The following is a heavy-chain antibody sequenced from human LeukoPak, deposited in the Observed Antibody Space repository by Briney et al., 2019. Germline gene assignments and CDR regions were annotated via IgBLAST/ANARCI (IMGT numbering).Heavy chain of an antibody. Sequence: GASVKVSCKVSGYTLTELSMHWVRQASGEGLEWMGGFDSEDGETIYAQKLQGRVTMTTDTSTSTAYMELRSLRSDDTAVYYCARDQTGRYSGSYRAEYFQHWGQGTLVTVSS. V-gene: IGHV1-24*01. CDR1: GYTLTELS. J-gene: IGHJ1*01. D-gene: IGHD1-26*01. CDR2: FDSEDGET. CDR3: ARDQTGRYSGSYRAEYFQH.